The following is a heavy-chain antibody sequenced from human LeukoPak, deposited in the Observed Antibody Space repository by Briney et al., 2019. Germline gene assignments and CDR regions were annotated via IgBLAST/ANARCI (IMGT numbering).Heavy chain of an antibody. CDR2: IYYSGST. V-gene: IGHV4-59*01. CDR3: ARNKGSYAFFDY. Sequence: ETLSLTCTVSGGSISSYYWSWIRQPPGKGLEWIGYIYYSGSTNYNPSLKSRVTISVDTSKNQFSLKLSSVTAADTAVYYCARNKGSYAFFDYWGQGTLVTVSS. D-gene: IGHD1-26*01. J-gene: IGHJ4*02. CDR1: GGSISSYY.